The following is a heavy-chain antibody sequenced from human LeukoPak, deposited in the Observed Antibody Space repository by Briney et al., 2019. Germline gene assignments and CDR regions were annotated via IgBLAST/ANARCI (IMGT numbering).Heavy chain of an antibody. CDR3: ARDGLAAATLHWCFDL. CDR1: GFTFSSYS. J-gene: IGHJ2*01. Sequence: GGSLRLSCAASGFTFSSYSMNWVRQAPGKGLEWVSSISSSSSYIYYADSVKGRFTISRDNARNSLYLQMDSLRAEDTAVYYCARDGLAAATLHWCFDLWGRGTLVTVSS. CDR2: ISSSSSYI. D-gene: IGHD2-15*01. V-gene: IGHV3-21*01.